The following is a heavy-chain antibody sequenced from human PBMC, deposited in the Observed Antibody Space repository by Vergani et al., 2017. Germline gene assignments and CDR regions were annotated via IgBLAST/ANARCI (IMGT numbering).Heavy chain of an antibody. V-gene: IGHV3-48*03. J-gene: IGHJ4*02. CDR1: GFTFSSYE. CDR2: ISSSGSTI. D-gene: IGHD6-13*01. Sequence: EVQLVESGGGLVQPGGSLRLSCAASGFTFSSYEMNWVRQAPGKGLEWVSYISSSGSTIYYADSEKGRFTISRDNAKNSLYLQMNSLRAEDTAVYYCARGGSSSWTFDYWGQGTLVTVSS. CDR3: ARGGSSSWTFDY.